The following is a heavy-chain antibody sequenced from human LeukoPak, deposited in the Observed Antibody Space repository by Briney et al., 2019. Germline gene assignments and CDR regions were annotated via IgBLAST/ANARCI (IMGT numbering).Heavy chain of an antibody. CDR3: ARFGGYTRTGGDY. CDR2: IYYSGST. D-gene: IGHD6-25*01. J-gene: IGHJ4*02. CDR1: GGSISSYY. V-gene: IGHV4-59*01. Sequence: SETLSLTCTVSGGSISSYYWSWIRQPPGKGLEWIGTIYYSGSTYYNPSLKSRVTISIDTSKNQFSLRLSSVTAADTAVYYCARFGGYTRTGGDYWGQGTLVTVSS.